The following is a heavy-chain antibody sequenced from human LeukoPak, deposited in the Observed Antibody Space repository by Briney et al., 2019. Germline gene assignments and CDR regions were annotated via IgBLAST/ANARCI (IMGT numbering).Heavy chain of an antibody. Sequence: ETLSLTCSVSGASISTSSYYWGWIRQPSGKGLEWIATINYSGTTHYNPSLKSRVTMSADTSNNQFSLQLNSVTAADTAVYYCAFKPVIAAAGMVDYWGQGTLVTVSS. CDR3: AFKPVIAAAGMVDY. CDR1: GASISTSSYY. CDR2: INYSGTT. V-gene: IGHV4-39*07. D-gene: IGHD6-13*01. J-gene: IGHJ4*02.